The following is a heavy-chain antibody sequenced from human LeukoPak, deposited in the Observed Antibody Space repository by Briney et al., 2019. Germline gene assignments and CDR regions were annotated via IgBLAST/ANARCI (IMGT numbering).Heavy chain of an antibody. D-gene: IGHD6-19*01. CDR3: AKDHGVAVTGMYC. V-gene: IGHV3-23*01. CDR2: ISGTGGNT. Sequence: GGSLRLSCAASGFAFTSFTMNWVRQTPGKGLEWVSSISGTGGNTYYADSVKGRFTISRDNSRNTLYLQMNSLRAEDTAVYYCAKDHGVAVTGMYCWGQGTLVTVSS. CDR1: GFAFTSFT. J-gene: IGHJ4*02.